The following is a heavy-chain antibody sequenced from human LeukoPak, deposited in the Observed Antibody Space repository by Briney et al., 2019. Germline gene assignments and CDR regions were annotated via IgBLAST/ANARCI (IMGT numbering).Heavy chain of an antibody. D-gene: IGHD3-22*01. CDR3: ARDGDYDSSGYEQTPEQDY. Sequence: ASVKVSRKASGYTFTSYGISWVRQAPGQGLEWMGWISAYNGNTNYAQKLQGRVTMTTDTSTSTAYMELRSLRSDDTAVYYCARDGDYDSSGYEQTPEQDYWGQGTLVTVSS. J-gene: IGHJ4*02. CDR1: GYTFTSYG. CDR2: ISAYNGNT. V-gene: IGHV1-18*01.